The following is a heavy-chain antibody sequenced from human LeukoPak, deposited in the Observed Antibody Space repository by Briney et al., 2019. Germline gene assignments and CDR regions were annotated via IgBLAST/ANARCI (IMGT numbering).Heavy chain of an antibody. CDR1: GXXXXXSXW. V-gene: IGHV4-4*02. J-gene: IGHJ2*01. CDR2: IYHSGST. Sequence: SGXXXXXSXWWSWVRPPPXKGXEWIGEIYHSGSTNYNPSLXSRVTISVDKSKNQFSLKLSSVTAADTAVYYXXXXXXXXXXXXXXXXLWGXXXXXTVSS. CDR3: XXXXXXXXXXXXXXXL.